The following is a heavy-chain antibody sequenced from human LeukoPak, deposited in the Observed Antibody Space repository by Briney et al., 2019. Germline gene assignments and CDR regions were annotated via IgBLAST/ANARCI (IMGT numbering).Heavy chain of an antibody. J-gene: IGHJ4*02. V-gene: IGHV3-21*01. CDR2: ISSSSGYI. CDR1: GFTFSSYS. CDR3: ARSYLYCVGGNCYSDY. Sequence: GGSLRLSCEASGFTFSSYSMKWVRQAPGKGLEWVSSISSSSGYIYYTDSVRGRFTISRDNAKKSLYLQMNSLRAEDTAVYYCARSYLYCVGGNCYSDYWGQGTLVTVSS. D-gene: IGHD2-15*01.